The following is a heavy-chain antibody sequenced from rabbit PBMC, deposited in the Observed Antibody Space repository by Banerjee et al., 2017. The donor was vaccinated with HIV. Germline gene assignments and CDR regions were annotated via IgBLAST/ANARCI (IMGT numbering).Heavy chain of an antibody. CDR1: GFDLSRYYYV. CDR2: IDTDSSGST. J-gene: IGHJ4*01. Sequence: QEQLVESGGGLVQPEGSLTLTCTASGFDLSRYYYVMCWVRQAPGKGLEWIACIDTDSSGSTYSASWAKGRFTISKTSSTTVTLQMTSLTAADTATYFCARDALNTYGYGYAIGSDLWGPGTLVTVS. D-gene: IGHD6-1*01. V-gene: IGHV1S45*01. CDR3: ARDALNTYGYGYAIGSDL.